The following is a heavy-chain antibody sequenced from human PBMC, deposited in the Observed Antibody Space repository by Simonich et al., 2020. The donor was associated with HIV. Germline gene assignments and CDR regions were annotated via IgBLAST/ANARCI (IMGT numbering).Heavy chain of an antibody. Sequence: VQSGAEVKKPGASVKVSCKASGYTFTDYNIHWVRQAHGQGLEWMGRVNPNSGGTDYTQKFQGRVTMTRDKSITTAYMELSRLRSDDTAFYYCATHGPGSYSSALDIWGQGTMVTVSS. D-gene: IGHD1-26*01. CDR1: GYTFTDYN. J-gene: IGHJ3*02. V-gene: IGHV1-2*06. CDR3: ATHGPGSYSSALDI. CDR2: VNPNSGGT.